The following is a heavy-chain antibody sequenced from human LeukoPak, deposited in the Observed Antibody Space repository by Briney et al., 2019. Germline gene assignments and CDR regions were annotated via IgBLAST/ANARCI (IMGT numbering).Heavy chain of an antibody. D-gene: IGHD5-24*01. V-gene: IGHV1-2*06. CDR3: ARALRRDGYNLGY. CDR1: GGTFSSYA. J-gene: IGHJ4*02. Sequence: ASVKVSCKASGGTFSSYAISWVRQAPGQGLEWMGRINPNSGGTNYAQKFQGRVTMTRDTSISTAYMELSRLRSDDTAVYYCARALRRDGYNLGYWGQGTLVTVSS. CDR2: INPNSGGT.